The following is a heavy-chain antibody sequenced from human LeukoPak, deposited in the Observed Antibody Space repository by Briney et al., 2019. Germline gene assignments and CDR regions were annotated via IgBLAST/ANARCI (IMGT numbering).Heavy chain of an antibody. D-gene: IGHD6-13*01. CDR3: ARGYSSSWPLDY. CDR1: GGSISSYY. Sequence: SETLSLTCTVSGGSISSYYWSCIRQPAGKGLEWIGRIYTSGSTNYNPSLKSRVTISVDKSKNQFSLKLSSVTAADTAVYYCARGYSSSWPLDYWGQGTLVTVSS. J-gene: IGHJ4*02. V-gene: IGHV4-4*07. CDR2: IYTSGST.